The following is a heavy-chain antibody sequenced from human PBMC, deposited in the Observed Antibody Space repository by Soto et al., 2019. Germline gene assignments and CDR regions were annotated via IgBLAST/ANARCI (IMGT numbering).Heavy chain of an antibody. Sequence: QAQLVQSGAEVKKPGASVKVSCEASGYTFTSYYMHWVRQAPGQGLDWMGWINPNSGDTKYAQKFRGRVTMTRDTSITTAYMEVKMVTSDDTAVYYCARQLAYCGGDCFTEPVDYWGQGTLVTVSS. CDR2: INPNSGDT. D-gene: IGHD2-21*02. CDR3: ARQLAYCGGDCFTEPVDY. J-gene: IGHJ4*02. V-gene: IGHV1-2*02. CDR1: GYTFTSYY.